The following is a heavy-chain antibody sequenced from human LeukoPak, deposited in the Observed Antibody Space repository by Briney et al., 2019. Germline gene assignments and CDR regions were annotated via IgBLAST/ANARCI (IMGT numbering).Heavy chain of an antibody. CDR3: ARYMHSSSWYIGY. J-gene: IGHJ4*02. CDR1: GFTFSSYS. Sequence: GGSLRLSCAASGFTFSSYSMNWVRQAPGKGLEWVSSISSSSSYIYYADSVKGRFTISRDNAKNSLYLQMSSLRAEDTAVYYCARYMHSSSWYIGYWGQGTLVTVSS. CDR2: ISSSSSYI. V-gene: IGHV3-21*01. D-gene: IGHD6-13*01.